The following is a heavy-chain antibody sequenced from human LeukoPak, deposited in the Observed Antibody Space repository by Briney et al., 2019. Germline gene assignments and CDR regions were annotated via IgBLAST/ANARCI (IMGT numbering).Heavy chain of an antibody. V-gene: IGHV4-59*11. Sequence: SETLSLTCTVSGGSISSHYRSWIRQPPGKGLEWIGYIYYSGSTNYNPSLKSRVTISVDTSKNQFSLKLSSVTAADTAVYYCARVKPVRYYMDVWGKGTTVTVSS. CDR2: IYYSGST. CDR3: ARVKPVRYYMDV. J-gene: IGHJ6*03. CDR1: GGSISSHY.